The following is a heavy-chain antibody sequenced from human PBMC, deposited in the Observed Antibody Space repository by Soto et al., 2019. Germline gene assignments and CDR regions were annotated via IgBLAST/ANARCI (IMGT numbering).Heavy chain of an antibody. D-gene: IGHD3-16*01. J-gene: IGHJ6*02. CDR1: GFTFSSSW. CDR3: TKARLWGGDGYNSYYYNAMDV. Sequence: GGSLRLSCAASGFTFSSSWMHWVCQAPEKEQEWVADIKCDGSEKYYVDSVKGRLTISRDNAKNSLYLQMNSLRPEDTALYYCTKARLWGGDGYNSYYYNAMDVWGQGTTVTVSS. V-gene: IGHV3-7*03. CDR2: IKCDGSEK.